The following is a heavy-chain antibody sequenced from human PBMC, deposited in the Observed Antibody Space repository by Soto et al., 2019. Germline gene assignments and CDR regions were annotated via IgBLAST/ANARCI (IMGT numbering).Heavy chain of an antibody. CDR1: GFTFSSYA. D-gene: IGHD2-2*01. CDR2: ISGSGGST. J-gene: IGHJ4*02. V-gene: IGHV3-23*01. Sequence: GGSLRLSCAASGFTFSSYAMSWVRQAPGKGLEWVSAISGSGGSTYYADSVKGRFTISRDNSKNTLCLQMNSLRAEDTAVYYCAKLKPLGYCSSTSCWNYFDYWGQGTLVTVSS. CDR3: AKLKPLGYCSSTSCWNYFDY.